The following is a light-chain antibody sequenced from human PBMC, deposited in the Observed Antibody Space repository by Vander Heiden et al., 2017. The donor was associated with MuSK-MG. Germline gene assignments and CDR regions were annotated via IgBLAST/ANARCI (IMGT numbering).Light chain of an antibody. Sequence: IVFTQSPATLSLSPGERATLSCSASQSVSSYLAWYQQKPGQAPRLLIQDAANRATGIPARFSGSGSGTDLTLTISSREPEDFAVYYCQQRSNWPPALTFGGGTKVEIK. CDR2: DAA. CDR3: QQRSNWPPALT. CDR1: QSVSSY. V-gene: IGKV3-11*01. J-gene: IGKJ4*01.